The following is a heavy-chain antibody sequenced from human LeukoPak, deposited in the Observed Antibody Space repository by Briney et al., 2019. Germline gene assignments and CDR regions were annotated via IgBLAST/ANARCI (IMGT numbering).Heavy chain of an antibody. CDR2: IYTSGST. Sequence: SETLSLTCTVSGGSISSYYWSWIRQPAGKGLEWIGRIYTSGSTNYNPSLKSRVAMSVDTSKNQFSLRLSSVTAADTAVYYCARQPIGFLDLGQHRDYYYGMDVWGQGTTVTVSS. D-gene: IGHD3-3*02. J-gene: IGHJ6*02. CDR1: GGSISSYY. V-gene: IGHV4-4*07. CDR3: ARQPIGFLDLGQHRDYYYGMDV.